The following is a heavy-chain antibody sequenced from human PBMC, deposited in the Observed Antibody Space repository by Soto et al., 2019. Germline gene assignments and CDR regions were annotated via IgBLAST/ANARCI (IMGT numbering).Heavy chain of an antibody. D-gene: IGHD2-15*01. CDR3: AKASGGSCSGGICYYFDY. CDR2: ISGSGDST. V-gene: IGHV3-23*01. CDR1: GFTFNDYA. J-gene: IGHJ4*02. Sequence: EVLLLESGGGLVQPGGSLRLSCVASGFTFNDYAMNWVRQAPGKGLVWVSTISGSGDSTYYADSVKGRFTFSRDNSKNTLWLQMNSLRAEDTAVYYCAKASGGSCSGGICYYFDYWGQGTLVTVSS.